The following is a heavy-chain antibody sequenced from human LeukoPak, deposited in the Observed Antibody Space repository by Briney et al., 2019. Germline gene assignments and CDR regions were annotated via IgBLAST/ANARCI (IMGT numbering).Heavy chain of an antibody. J-gene: IGHJ5*02. V-gene: IGHV1-18*01. CDR1: GYTFTSYG. CDR2: ISAYNGNT. D-gene: IGHD5-24*01. Sequence: ASVKVSCKASGYTFTSYGISWWRQAPGQGLEWMGWISAYNGNTNYAQKLQGRVTMTTDTSTSKAYMELRSLRSDDTAVYYCARDNSVRDEAWWFNPWGQGTLVTVSS. CDR3: ARDNSVRDEAWWFNP.